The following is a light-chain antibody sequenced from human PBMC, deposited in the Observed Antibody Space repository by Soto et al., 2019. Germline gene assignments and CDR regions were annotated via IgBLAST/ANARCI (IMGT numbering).Light chain of an antibody. J-gene: IGKJ4*01. Sequence: IQLTQSPSSLSASVGDRVTFTCRVSEGISNSLAWYQQKPGKAPKLLIYAGSTLQSGVPSRFSGSRSGTDVTLTISSLLPEDLATYYCQQLSRYQLTFGGGTKVDIK. CDR3: QQLSRYQLT. CDR2: AGS. V-gene: IGKV1-9*01. CDR1: EGISNS.